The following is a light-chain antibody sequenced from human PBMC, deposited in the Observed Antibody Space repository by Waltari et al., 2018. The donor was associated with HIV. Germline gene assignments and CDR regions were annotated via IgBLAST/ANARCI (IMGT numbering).Light chain of an antibody. CDR2: DVH. CDR3: SSFTGSITVI. V-gene: IGLV2-18*02. J-gene: IGLJ2*01. Sequence: QSVLTQPPSASGSPGQSVTISCTGTSSDVGGYRYVSWYHQSPGTAPKLILYDVHYRPSGVSVRFSGSKSGNTASLTISGLQPEYEGQYYCSSFTGSITVIFGGGTKLTVL. CDR1: SSDVGGYRY.